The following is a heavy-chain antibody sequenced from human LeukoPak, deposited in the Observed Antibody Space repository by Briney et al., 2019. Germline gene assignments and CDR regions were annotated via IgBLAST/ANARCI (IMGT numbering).Heavy chain of an antibody. CDR1: GFTVSSNY. Sequence: GGSLRLSCAASGFTVSSNYMSWVRQAPGKGLEWVSVIYSGGSTYYADSVKGRFTISRDNSKNTLYLQMNSLRAEDTAVYYCARVSRKFYYDSSGFDAYYYYYMDVWGKGTTVTISS. CDR3: ARVSRKFYYDSSGFDAYYYYYMDV. CDR2: IYSGGST. J-gene: IGHJ6*03. D-gene: IGHD3-22*01. V-gene: IGHV3-66*01.